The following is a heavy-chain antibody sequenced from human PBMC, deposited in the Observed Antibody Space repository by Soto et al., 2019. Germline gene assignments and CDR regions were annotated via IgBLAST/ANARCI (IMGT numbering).Heavy chain of an antibody. Sequence: QVQLVESGGGVVQPVRSLRLSCEASGFAIRSNAIHWVRQAPGKGLEWVAVISFEGSYKYYADSVKGRFTVSRDNSKNTVSLQMDSLTGEDSALYYCVRAAGIAAAGSSQGVLWGQGTLVTVSS. CDR1: GFAIRSNA. J-gene: IGHJ4*02. D-gene: IGHD6-13*01. CDR3: VRAAGIAAAGSSQGVL. V-gene: IGHV3-30*04. CDR2: ISFEGSYK.